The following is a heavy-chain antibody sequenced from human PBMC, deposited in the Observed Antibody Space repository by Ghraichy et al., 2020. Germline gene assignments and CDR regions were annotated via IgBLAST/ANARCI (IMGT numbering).Heavy chain of an antibody. CDR1: GYTFTGYY. Sequence: ASVKVSCKASGYTFTGYYMHWVRQAPGQGLEWMGWINPNSGGTNYAQKFQGRVTMTRDTSISTAYMELSRLRSDDTAVYYCARGESYCSSTSCYGWFDPWGQGTLVTVSS. CDR2: INPNSGGT. V-gene: IGHV1-2*02. D-gene: IGHD2-2*01. CDR3: ARGESYCSSTSCYGWFDP. J-gene: IGHJ5*02.